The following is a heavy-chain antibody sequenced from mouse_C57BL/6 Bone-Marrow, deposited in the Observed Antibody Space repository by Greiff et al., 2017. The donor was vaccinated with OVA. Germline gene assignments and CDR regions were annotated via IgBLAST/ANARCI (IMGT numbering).Heavy chain of an antibody. J-gene: IGHJ1*03. D-gene: IGHD1-1*01. CDR2: IDPAHGNT. V-gene: IGHV14-3*01. CDR1: GFNIKNTY. Sequence: VQLKESLAELVRPGASVKLSCTASGFNIKNTYMHWVKQRPEQGLEWIGRIDPAHGNTKYAPKFKGKATITADTASNTAYLQLNSLTSEDTAIYYCARITPCYFEGWGTGPAVTVSS. CDR3: ARITPCYFEG.